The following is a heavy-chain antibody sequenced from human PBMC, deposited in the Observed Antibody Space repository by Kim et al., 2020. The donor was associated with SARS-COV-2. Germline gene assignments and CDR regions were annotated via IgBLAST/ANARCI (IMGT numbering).Heavy chain of an antibody. D-gene: IGHD5-18*01. CDR3: ARSPGSYPYFDF. CDR2: ISAGNDNT. V-gene: IGHV1-3*01. J-gene: IGHJ4*02. CDR1: GYIFTTYA. Sequence: ASVKVSCKASGYIFTTYAMHWVRQAPGQTLEWMGCISAGNDNTKYSQKFQDRIIITRDTSATTVYMELSSLGSEDTAVYYCARSPGSYPYFDFWGQGVLVTVSS.